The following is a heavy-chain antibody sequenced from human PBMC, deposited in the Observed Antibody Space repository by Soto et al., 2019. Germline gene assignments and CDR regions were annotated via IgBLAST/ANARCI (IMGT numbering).Heavy chain of an antibody. Sequence: ASVKVSCKASGYTFTSYGISWVRQAPGQGLEWMGWISAYNGNTNYAQKLQGRVTMTTDTSTSTAYMELRSLRSDDTAVYYCARYYDFWSGYYSPSVFDYWGQGTLVTVS. CDR2: ISAYNGNT. D-gene: IGHD3-3*01. J-gene: IGHJ4*02. CDR1: GYTFTSYG. CDR3: ARYYDFWSGYYSPSVFDY. V-gene: IGHV1-18*01.